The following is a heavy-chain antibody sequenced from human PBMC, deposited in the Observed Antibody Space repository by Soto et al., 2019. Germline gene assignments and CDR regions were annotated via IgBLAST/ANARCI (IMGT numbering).Heavy chain of an antibody. Sequence: PSETLSVTCAVYGGFFSGYYWSWIRQPPGKGLEWIGEINHSGSTNYNPSLKSRVTISVDTSKNQFSLKLSSVTAADTAVYYCARLRAPRITIFGLVTLATFGDFDPWGQGTLVTLSS. V-gene: IGHV4-34*01. D-gene: IGHD3-3*01. CDR3: ARLRAPRITIFGLVTLATFGDFDP. CDR1: GGFFSGYY. J-gene: IGHJ5*02. CDR2: INHSGST.